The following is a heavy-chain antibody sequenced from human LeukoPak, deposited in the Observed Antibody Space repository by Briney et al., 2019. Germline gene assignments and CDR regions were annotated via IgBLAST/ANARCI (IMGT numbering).Heavy chain of an antibody. D-gene: IGHD5-18*01. CDR3: AREGTAMVSFDY. V-gene: IGHV3-23*01. CDR1: GFTFSSYA. Sequence: PGGTLRLSCAASGFTFSSYAMSWGRQAPAGGLEWVSAISGSGGSTYYADSVKGRFTISRDNSKNTLYLQMNSLRAEDTAVYYCAREGTAMVSFDYWGQGTLVTVSS. J-gene: IGHJ4*02. CDR2: ISGSGGST.